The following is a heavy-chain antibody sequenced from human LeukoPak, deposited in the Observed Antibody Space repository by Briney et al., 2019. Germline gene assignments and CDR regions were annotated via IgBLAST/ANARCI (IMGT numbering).Heavy chain of an antibody. Sequence: PGGSLRLSCAASGFTFSDYYMSWIRQAPGKGLEWVSYISSSGSTIYYADSVKGRFTISRDNAKNSLYLQMNSLRAEDTAVYYCARDRYSSSCLFDPWGQGTLVTVSS. V-gene: IGHV3-11*01. CDR1: GFTFSDYY. D-gene: IGHD6-13*01. CDR3: ARDRYSSSCLFDP. CDR2: ISSSGSTI. J-gene: IGHJ5*02.